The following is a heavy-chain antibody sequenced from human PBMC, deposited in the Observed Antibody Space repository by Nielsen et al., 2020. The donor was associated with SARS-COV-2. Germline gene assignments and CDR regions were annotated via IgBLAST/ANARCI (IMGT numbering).Heavy chain of an antibody. CDR3: VRVRDDGYYYDTGPFDY. Sequence: GGSLRLSCAASGFTFISYGMDWVRQAPGKGLAWVSRLSSDGSRPTYADSVKGRFTISRDIAKNTLYLQMNSLSAEDTAVYFCVRVRDDGYYYDTGPFDYWGQGTLVTVSS. D-gene: IGHD3-22*01. CDR2: LSSDGSRP. CDR1: GFTFISYG. V-gene: IGHV3-74*01. J-gene: IGHJ4*02.